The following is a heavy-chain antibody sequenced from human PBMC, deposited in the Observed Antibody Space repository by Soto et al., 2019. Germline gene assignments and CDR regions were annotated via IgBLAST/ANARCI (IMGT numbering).Heavy chain of an antibody. D-gene: IGHD3-16*02. J-gene: IGHJ6*02. CDR3: AXDLSPPTTALYYYGMDV. CDR1: GGTFSSYA. Sequence: SVKVSCKGSGGTFSSYAISWVRQAPGQGLEWMGGIIPIFGTANYAQKFQGRVTITADESTSTAYMELSSLRSEDTAVYYCAXDLSPPTTALYYYGMDVWGQGTTVTVSS. CDR2: IIPIFGTA. V-gene: IGHV1-69*13.